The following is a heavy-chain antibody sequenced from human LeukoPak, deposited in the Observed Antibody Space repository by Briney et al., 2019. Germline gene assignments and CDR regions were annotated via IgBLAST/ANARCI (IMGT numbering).Heavy chain of an antibody. J-gene: IGHJ6*02. Sequence: GGSLRLSCAASGFTFSNAWMSWVRQAPGKGLEWVGRIKSKTDGGTTDYAAPAKGRFTISRDDSKNTLYLQMNSLKTEDTAVYYCTTEYGRRYCSGGSCYSGYYYYYYGMDVWGQGTTVTVSS. CDR3: TTEYGRRYCSGGSCYSGYYYYYYGMDV. V-gene: IGHV3-15*01. CDR2: IKSKTDGGTT. CDR1: GFTFSNAW. D-gene: IGHD2-15*01.